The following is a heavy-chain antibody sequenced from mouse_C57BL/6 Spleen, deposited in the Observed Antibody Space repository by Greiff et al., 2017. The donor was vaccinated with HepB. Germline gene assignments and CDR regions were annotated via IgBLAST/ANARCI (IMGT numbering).Heavy chain of an antibody. CDR2: INPSTGGT. CDR3: ERGYYYGSSYFDY. Sequence: VQLQQSGPELVKPGASVKISCKASGYSFTGYYMNWVKQSPEKSLEWIGEINPSTGGTTYNQKFKAKATLTVDKSSSTAYMQLKSLTSEDSAVYYCERGYYYGSSYFDYWGQGTTLTVSS. V-gene: IGHV1-42*01. D-gene: IGHD1-1*01. CDR1: GYSFTGYY. J-gene: IGHJ2*01.